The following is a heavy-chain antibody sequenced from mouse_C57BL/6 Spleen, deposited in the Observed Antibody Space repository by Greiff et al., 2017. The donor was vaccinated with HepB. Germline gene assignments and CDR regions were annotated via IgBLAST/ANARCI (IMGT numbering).Heavy chain of an antibody. D-gene: IGHD1-1*01. J-gene: IGHJ4*01. V-gene: IGHV1-15*01. CDR1: GYTFTDYE. CDR3: TNGYYYGSSYAMDY. Sequence: VQLQQSGAELVRPGASVTLSCKASGYTFTDYEMHWVKQTPVHGLEWIGAIDPETGGTAYNQKFKGKAILTADKSSSTAYMELRSLTSEDSAVYYCTNGYYYGSSYAMDYWGQGTSVTVSS. CDR2: IDPETGGT.